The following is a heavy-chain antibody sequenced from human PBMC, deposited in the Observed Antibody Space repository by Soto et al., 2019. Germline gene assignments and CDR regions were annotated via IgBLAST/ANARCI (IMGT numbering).Heavy chain of an antibody. D-gene: IGHD6-13*01. CDR2: ISAYNGNT. V-gene: IGHV1-18*01. CDR3: GRDWAAAGPFDY. CDR1: GGTFSSYT. J-gene: IGHJ4*02. Sequence: ASVKVSCKASGGTFSSYTISWVRQAPGQGLEWMGWISAYNGNTNYAQKLQGRVTMTTDTSTSTAYMELRSLRSDDTAVYYCGRDWAAAGPFDYGGRETLVTVS.